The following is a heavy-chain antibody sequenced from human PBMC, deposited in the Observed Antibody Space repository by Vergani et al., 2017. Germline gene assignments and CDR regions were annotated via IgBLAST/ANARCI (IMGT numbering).Heavy chain of an antibody. CDR1: GASVNSYY. CDR2: VSFRGDT. V-gene: IGHV4-59*02. CDR3: ATSRIYYDAGSPDY. D-gene: IGHD3-10*01. Sequence: QVKLQESGPGLVKPSETLCLTCTVSGASVNSYYWSWIRQPPGKGLEWMGYVSFRGDTLYDPSVKGRMTISLNTSSNQFPLCLTSVTAADTAVYYCATSRIYYDAGSPDYWGQGTLVTVSS. J-gene: IGHJ4*02.